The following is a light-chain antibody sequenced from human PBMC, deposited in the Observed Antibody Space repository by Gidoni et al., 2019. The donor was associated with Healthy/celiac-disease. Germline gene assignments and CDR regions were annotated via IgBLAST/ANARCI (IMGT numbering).Light chain of an antibody. CDR2: KAS. J-gene: IGKJ1*01. CDR3: QQYNSYWT. Sequence: DIQMTQSPSTLSASLGDRVTIPCRASQSISSWVAWYQQKPGKAPKLLIYKASSLESGVPSRFSGSGSGTEFTLSISSLQPDDFATYYCQQYNSYWTFGQGTKVEIK. V-gene: IGKV1-5*03. CDR1: QSISSW.